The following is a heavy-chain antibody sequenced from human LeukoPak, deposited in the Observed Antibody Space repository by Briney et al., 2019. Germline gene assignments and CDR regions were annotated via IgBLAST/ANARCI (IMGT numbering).Heavy chain of an antibody. CDR3: ANVGDNGGYYPFDY. J-gene: IGHJ4*02. Sequence: NASETLSLTCTVSGGPISRINFFWGWIRQPPGKGLEWIGRMYYSGNTYYNPSLKIGLTIAVDTSRNQFSLTMSSATAAETDVYYRANVGDNGGYYPFDYWGQGTLVTVSS. D-gene: IGHD4-17*01. V-gene: IGHV4-39*01. CDR2: MYYSGNT. CDR1: GGPISRINFF.